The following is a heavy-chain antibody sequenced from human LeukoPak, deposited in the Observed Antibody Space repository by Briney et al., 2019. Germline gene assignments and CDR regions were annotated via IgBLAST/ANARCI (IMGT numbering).Heavy chain of an antibody. Sequence: SWVRQAPGKGLEWVSASSASRDSPYYADSVKGRFTISRDNSKNTLDLQMNSLRVEDTAVYYCAKGVYGSGSYREYFEQWGQGTLVAVSS. CDR2: SSASRDSP. V-gene: IGHV3-23*01. D-gene: IGHD3-10*01. CDR3: AKGVYGSGSYREYFEQ. J-gene: IGHJ1*01.